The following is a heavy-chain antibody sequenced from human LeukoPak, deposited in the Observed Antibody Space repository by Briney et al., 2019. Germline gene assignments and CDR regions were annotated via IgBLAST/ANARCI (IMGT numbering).Heavy chain of an antibody. CDR2: ISANNGDT. CDR1: GYTFTRYG. Sequence: ASVKVSCKASGYTFTRYGISWVRQAPGQGHEWMGWISANNGDTNSAQKFQGRVTMTTDTPTSTAYMELRSLRSDDTAVYYCARDFFHGHCAGLSCFLLDYWGQGSLVTVSS. CDR3: ARDFFHGHCAGLSCFLLDY. V-gene: IGHV1-18*01. J-gene: IGHJ4*02. D-gene: IGHD2-15*01.